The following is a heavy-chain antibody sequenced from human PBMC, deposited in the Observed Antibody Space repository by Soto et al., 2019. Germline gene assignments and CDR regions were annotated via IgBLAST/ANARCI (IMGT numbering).Heavy chain of an antibody. CDR1: GGSISSGGYY. CDR2: IYYSGST. CDR3: ARESRQARHYYYYGMDV. J-gene: IGHJ6*02. Sequence: SETLSLTCTVSGGSISSGGYYWSWIRQHPGKGLEWIGYIYYSGSTYYNPSLKSRVTISVDTSKNQFSLKLSSVTAADTAVYYCARESRQARHYYYYGMDVWGQGTTVTVSS. V-gene: IGHV4-31*03.